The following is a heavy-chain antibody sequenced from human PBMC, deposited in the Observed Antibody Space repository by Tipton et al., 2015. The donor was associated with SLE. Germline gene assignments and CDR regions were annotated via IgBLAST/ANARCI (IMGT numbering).Heavy chain of an antibody. Sequence: TLSLTCTVSGGSISSYYWSWIRQPPGKGLEWIGYIYYSGSTNYNPSLKSRVTISVDTSKNQFSLKLSSVTAADTAVYYCARAAFFWSGYYAGAEYFDYWGQGTLVTVSS. D-gene: IGHD3-3*01. CDR3: ARAAFFWSGYYAGAEYFDY. CDR2: IYYSGST. V-gene: IGHV4-59*01. CDR1: GGSISSYY. J-gene: IGHJ4*02.